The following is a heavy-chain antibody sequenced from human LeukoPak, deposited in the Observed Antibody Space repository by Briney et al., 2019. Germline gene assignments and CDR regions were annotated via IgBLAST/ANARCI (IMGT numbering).Heavy chain of an antibody. D-gene: IGHD1/OR15-1a*01. J-gene: IGHJ6*02. Sequence: GGSLRLSCAASGFTFSSYDMHWVRQATGKGLEWVSAIGTAGDTYYPGSVKGRFTISRENAENSLYLQMNSLRAEDTAVYYCARENKYYYYGMDVWGQGTTVTVSS. V-gene: IGHV3-13*01. CDR1: GFTFSSYD. CDR3: ARENKYYYYGMDV. CDR2: IGTAGDT.